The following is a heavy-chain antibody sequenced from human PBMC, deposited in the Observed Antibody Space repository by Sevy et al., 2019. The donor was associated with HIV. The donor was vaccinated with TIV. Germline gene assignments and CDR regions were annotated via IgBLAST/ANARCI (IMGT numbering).Heavy chain of an antibody. CDR3: AKAGATKDGMDV. Sequence: GGSLRLSCAASGFIFRSYAMSWVRQAPGKGLEWVSGISGSGGSTYYADSVKGRFTISRDIFKNTLYLQMNSLRAEDTAVYYCAKAGATKDGMDVWGQGTTVTVSS. V-gene: IGHV3-23*01. D-gene: IGHD5-12*01. J-gene: IGHJ6*02. CDR1: GFIFRSYA. CDR2: ISGSGGST.